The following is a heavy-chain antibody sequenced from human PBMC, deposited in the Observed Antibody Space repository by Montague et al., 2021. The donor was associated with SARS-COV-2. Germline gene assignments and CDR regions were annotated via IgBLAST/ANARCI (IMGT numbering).Heavy chain of an antibody. CDR2: HYCHENA. V-gene: IGHV4-38-2*02. Sequence: SETLSLTCSVSGYVIWTGDYERRSRHSPAKRLQWFGSHYCHENAYYNPSLNSRVTISLDTSNNQFSLRLTSVTTSDTAVYYCARGRVTRAGFDYWGQGIRVIVSS. CDR1: GYVIWTGDY. J-gene: IGHJ4*02. CDR3: ARGRVTRAGFDY. D-gene: IGHD2-21*02.